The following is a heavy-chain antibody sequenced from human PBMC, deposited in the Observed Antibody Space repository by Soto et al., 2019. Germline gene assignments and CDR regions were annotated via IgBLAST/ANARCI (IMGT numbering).Heavy chain of an antibody. CDR1: GGSISSSSYY. D-gene: IGHD1-26*01. Sequence: QLQLQESGPGLVKPSETLSLTCTVSGGSISSSSYYWGWIRQPPGKGLEWIGSIYYSGRTYYNPSLKSRVTISVDTSKNQFSLKLSSVAAADTAVYYCASDSGSYSRDYWGQGTLVTVSS. J-gene: IGHJ4*02. CDR3: ASDSGSYSRDY. V-gene: IGHV4-39*01. CDR2: IYYSGRT.